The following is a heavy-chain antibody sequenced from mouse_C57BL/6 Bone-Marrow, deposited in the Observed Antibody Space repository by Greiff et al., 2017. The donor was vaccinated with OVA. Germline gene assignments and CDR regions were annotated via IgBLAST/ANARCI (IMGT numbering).Heavy chain of an antibody. V-gene: IGHV1-15*01. CDR3: TRGYSNYYAMDY. D-gene: IGHD2-5*01. J-gene: IGHJ4*01. CDR1: GYTFTDYE. Sequence: LQLQESGAELVRPGASVTLSCKASGYTFTDYEMHWVKQTPVHGLEWIGAIDPETVGTAYNQKFKGKAILTADKSSSTAYMELRSLTSEDSAVYYCTRGYSNYYAMDYWGQGTSVTVSS. CDR2: IDPETVGT.